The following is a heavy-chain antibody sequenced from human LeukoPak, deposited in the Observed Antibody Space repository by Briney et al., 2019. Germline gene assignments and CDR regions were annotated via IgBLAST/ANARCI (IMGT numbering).Heavy chain of an antibody. Sequence: SMKVSCKASRVTFSSYSVSWVRQAPGQGPEWMGRIIPVFGTANYAQLFHGRVVITADESTSTVHMEMSSLRSDDTAMYYCARGPRATYYYDSSGFDGAFEVWGQGTMVTVSS. CDR3: ARGPRATYYYDSSGFDGAFEV. J-gene: IGHJ3*01. D-gene: IGHD3-22*01. CDR1: RVTFSSYS. V-gene: IGHV1-69*13. CDR2: IIPVFGTA.